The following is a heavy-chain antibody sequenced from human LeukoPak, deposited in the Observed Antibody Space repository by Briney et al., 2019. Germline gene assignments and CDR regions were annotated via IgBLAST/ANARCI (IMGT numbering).Heavy chain of an antibody. J-gene: IGHJ3*02. CDR1: RFTFSSYS. D-gene: IGHD5-12*01. CDR3: ARVKEASAFDI. CDR2: ISSSSRYI. Sequence: GGSLRLSCAASRFTFSSYSMNWVRQAPGKGLEWVSSISSSSRYIYYADSVKGRFTIPRDNAKNSLYLQMNSLRADDTAVYYCARVKEASAFDIWGQGTMVTVSS. V-gene: IGHV3-21*01.